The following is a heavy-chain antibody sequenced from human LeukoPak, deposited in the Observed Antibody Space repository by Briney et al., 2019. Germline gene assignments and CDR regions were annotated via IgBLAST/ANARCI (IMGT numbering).Heavy chain of an antibody. CDR2: IAYDGSSP. CDR3: ARFTTAPYDAFDI. V-gene: IGHV3-30-3*01. J-gene: IGHJ3*02. CDR1: GFTLSSHA. D-gene: IGHD3-3*01. Sequence: GGSLRLSCAASGFTLSSHAMHWVRQAPGEGLEWVAAIAYDGSSPHYGDSVKGRFIISRDNSKNTLYLQMNSLRAEDTAVYYCARFTTAPYDAFDIWGQGTMVTVSS.